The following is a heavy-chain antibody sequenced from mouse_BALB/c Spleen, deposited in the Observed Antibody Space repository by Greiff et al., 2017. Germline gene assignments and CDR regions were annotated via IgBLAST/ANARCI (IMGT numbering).Heavy chain of an antibody. CDR1: GFSLTGYG. J-gene: IGHJ4*01. CDR3: ARGYYGNYAYAMDY. Sequence: VMLVESGPGLVAPSQSLSITCTVSGFSLTGYGVNWVRQPPGKGLEWLGMIWGDGSTDYNSALISRLSISKDKSKSQVFLKMNSLQTDDTARYYCARGYYGNYAYAMDYWGQGTSVTVSS. D-gene: IGHD2-1*01. V-gene: IGHV2-6-7*01. CDR2: IWGDGST.